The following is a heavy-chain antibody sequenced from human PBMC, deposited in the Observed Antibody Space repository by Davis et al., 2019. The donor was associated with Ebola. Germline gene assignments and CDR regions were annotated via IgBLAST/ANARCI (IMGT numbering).Heavy chain of an antibody. V-gene: IGHV1-46*01. Sequence: VKVSCKASGYTFTSYYMHWVRQAPGQGLEWMGIINPSGGSTSYAQKFQGRVTMTRNTSISTAYMELSSLRSEDTAVYYCARGHRLFLEWLLSTNYYGMDVWGQGTTVTVSS. CDR3: ARGHRLFLEWLLSTNYYGMDV. J-gene: IGHJ6*02. CDR1: GYTFTSYY. CDR2: INPSGGST. D-gene: IGHD3-3*01.